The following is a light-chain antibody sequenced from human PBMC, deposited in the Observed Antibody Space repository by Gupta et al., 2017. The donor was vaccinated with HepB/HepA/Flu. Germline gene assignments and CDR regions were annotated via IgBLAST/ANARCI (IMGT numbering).Light chain of an antibody. V-gene: IGKV1-39*01. J-gene: IGKJ5*01. CDR1: QSISSY. CDR2: AAS. CDR3: QHSYSPLT. Sequence: DIQMTQSPSSLSASVGDRVTITCRASQSISSYLNWYQQKPGKAPKLLIYAASRLQSGVTSRFSGCGDYKDFTRTSSGRQHEDCANYYVQHSYSPLTFGQGTRLEIK.